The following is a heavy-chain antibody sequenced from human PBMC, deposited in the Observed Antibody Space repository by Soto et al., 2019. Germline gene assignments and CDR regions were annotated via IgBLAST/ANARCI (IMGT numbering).Heavy chain of an antibody. J-gene: IGHJ5*02. D-gene: IGHD2-2*01. V-gene: IGHV1-8*01. CDR1: GYAFTSYD. CDR2: MNPNSGNT. Sequence: ASVKVSCKASGYAFTSYDINWVRQATGQGLEWMGWMNPNSGNTGYAQKFQGRVTMTRNTSISTAYMELSSLRSEDTAVYYCARTSLPAATPYNWFALWGQGTLVTVSS. CDR3: ARTSLPAATPYNWFAL.